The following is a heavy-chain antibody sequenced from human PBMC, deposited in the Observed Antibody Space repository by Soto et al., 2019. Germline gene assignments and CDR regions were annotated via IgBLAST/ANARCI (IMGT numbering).Heavy chain of an antibody. Sequence: EVQLVESGGGLVQPGGSLRLSCAASGFTGSSNYMSWVRQAPGKGLEWVSVIVTGGSTYYADSVKGRCTSSRHSSMNTVYLQMDSLRAEDTAVYYCARDRQSSGWLDAFDIWGQGTMVTVSS. V-gene: IGHV3-53*04. J-gene: IGHJ3*02. CDR1: GFTGSSNY. CDR2: IVTGGST. D-gene: IGHD6-19*01. CDR3: ARDRQSSGWLDAFDI.